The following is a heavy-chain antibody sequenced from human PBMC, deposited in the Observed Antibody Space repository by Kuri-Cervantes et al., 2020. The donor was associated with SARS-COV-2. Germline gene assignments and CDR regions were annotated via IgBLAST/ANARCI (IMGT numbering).Heavy chain of an antibody. CDR2: ISAYNGNT. CDR3: AREGRNIDYYYGMDV. Sequence: ASVKVSCKASGYTFTSYGISWVRQAPGQGLEWMGWISAYNGNTNYAQKLQGRVTMTTDTSTSTAYMELSSLRSEDTAVYYCAREGRNIDYYYGMDVWGQGTTVTVSS. CDR1: GYTFTSYG. V-gene: IGHV1-18*01. J-gene: IGHJ6*02. D-gene: IGHD1-14*01.